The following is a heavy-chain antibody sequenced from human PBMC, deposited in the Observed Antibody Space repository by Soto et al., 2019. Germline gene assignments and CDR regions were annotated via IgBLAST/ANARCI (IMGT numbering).Heavy chain of an antibody. CDR2: ISSNGGST. V-gene: IGHV3-64*01. D-gene: IGHD3-22*01. CDR3: ASHSSGYSSAFDI. J-gene: IGHJ3*02. CDR1: GFTFSSYA. Sequence: PGGSLRLSCAASGFTFSSYAMHWVRQAPGKGLEYVSAISSNGGSTYYANSVKGRFTISRDNSKNTLYLQMGSLRAEDMAVYYCASHSSGYSSAFDIWGQGTMVTVSS.